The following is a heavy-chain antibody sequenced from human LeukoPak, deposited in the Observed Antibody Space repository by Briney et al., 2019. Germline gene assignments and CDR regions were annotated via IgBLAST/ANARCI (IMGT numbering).Heavy chain of an antibody. CDR2: IIPIFGTA. Sequence: SVKVSCKASGGTFSSYVISWVRQAPGQGLEWMGGIIPIFGTANYAQKFQGRVTITTDESTSTAYMELSSLRSEDTAVYYCARLGYCSSTSCYMNWFDPWGQGTLVTVSS. CDR3: ARLGYCSSTSCYMNWFDP. J-gene: IGHJ5*02. CDR1: GGTFSSYV. V-gene: IGHV1-69*05. D-gene: IGHD2-2*01.